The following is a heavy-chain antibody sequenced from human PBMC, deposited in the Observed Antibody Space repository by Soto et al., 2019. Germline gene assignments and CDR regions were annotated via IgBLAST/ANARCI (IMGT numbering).Heavy chain of an antibody. D-gene: IGHD6-6*01. J-gene: IGHJ4*02. CDR2: MSYDGRNQ. CDR1: GFTLSGVD. CDR3: AKGGWYTSSSRSDC. V-gene: IGHV3-30*18. Sequence: QVQLVESGGGVVQPGTSLRLSCSASGFTLSGVDMHWVRQAPGKGLEWVAVMSYDGRNQYYADSVKGRFTVSRDSSRSTLYLQLNSLRTEAAAVFSWAKGGWYTSSSRSDCWGQGTLVTVSS.